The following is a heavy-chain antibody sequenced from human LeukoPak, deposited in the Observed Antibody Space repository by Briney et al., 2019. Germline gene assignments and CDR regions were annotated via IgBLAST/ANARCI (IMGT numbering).Heavy chain of an antibody. J-gene: IGHJ4*02. CDR2: ISRNGVAT. D-gene: IGHD6-6*01. CDR1: GLTFADYT. V-gene: IGHV3-43*01. CDR3: AKDMGTSSSSGFDY. Sequence: PGGSLRLSCAASGLTFADYTMHWVRQAPGKGLEWVSLISRNGVATKYADSVRGRFTISRDNSKNSLYLQMNSLRTEDSALYYCAKDMGTSSSSGFDYWGQGTLVTVSS.